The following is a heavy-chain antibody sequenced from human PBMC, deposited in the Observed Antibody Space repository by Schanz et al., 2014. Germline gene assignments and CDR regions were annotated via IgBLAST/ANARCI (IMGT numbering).Heavy chain of an antibody. CDR2: IYSSGIP. D-gene: IGHD3-10*01. CDR3: ARGGSAMVRGVMTASYWFFDL. V-gene: IGHV4-59*08. Sequence: QVQLQESGPGLVKPSETLSLTCSVSGGSINNFYWGWIRQSPGKRLEWIGYIYSSGIPTYNPSLKSRVSLTAESTKNQCSLKLTSVTAGDAAVYYCARGGSAMVRGVMTASYWFFDLWGRGTLVTVSP. CDR1: GGSINNFY. J-gene: IGHJ2*01.